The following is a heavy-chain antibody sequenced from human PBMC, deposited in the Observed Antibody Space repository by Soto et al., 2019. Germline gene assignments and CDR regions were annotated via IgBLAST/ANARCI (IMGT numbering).Heavy chain of an antibody. D-gene: IGHD3-3*01. CDR2: IYYSGST. J-gene: IGHJ6*02. CDR1: GGSISNGGYY. V-gene: IGHV4-31*03. Sequence: SETLSLTCTVSGGSISNGGYYWTWIRQHPGKGLEWIEYIYYSGSTYYNPSLKSRVTISVDTSKNQFSLKLTSVTAADTAVYYCARDVTDFWSGHEGMDVWGQGTTVTVSS. CDR3: ARDVTDFWSGHEGMDV.